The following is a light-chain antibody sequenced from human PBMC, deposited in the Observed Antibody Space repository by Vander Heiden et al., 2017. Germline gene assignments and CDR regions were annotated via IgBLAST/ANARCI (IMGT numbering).Light chain of an antibody. CDR1: SLRSYY. CDR2: GRN. J-gene: IGLJ3*02. CDR3: NSRASSCNHWV. Sequence: SSELTQDPAVSVALGQTVRITCQGDSLRSYYASRNQQNPGHAPVLVIYGRNTRPSVIPDRFSGSSSGNTASLTITGAQAEDEADYSCNSRASSCNHWVFGVGTKLTVL. V-gene: IGLV3-19*01.